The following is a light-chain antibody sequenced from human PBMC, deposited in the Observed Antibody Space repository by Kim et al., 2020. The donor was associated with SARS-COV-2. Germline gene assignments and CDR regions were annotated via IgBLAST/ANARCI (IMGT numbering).Light chain of an antibody. Sequence: GQALTISCTGTGSDVGGDNYVSWYQQHPGKAPKLMIYDVSNRPSGVSNRFSGSKSGNTASLTISGLQAEDEADYYCSSYTSSSTWVFGGGTQLTVL. V-gene: IGLV2-14*03. CDR2: DVS. CDR3: SSYTSSSTWV. CDR1: GSDVGGDNY. J-gene: IGLJ3*02.